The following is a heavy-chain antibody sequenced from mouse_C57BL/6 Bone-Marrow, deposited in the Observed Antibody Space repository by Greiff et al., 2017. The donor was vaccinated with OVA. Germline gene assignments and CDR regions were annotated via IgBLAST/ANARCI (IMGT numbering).Heavy chain of an antibody. D-gene: IGHD2-4*01. CDR2: INPSSGYT. V-gene: IGHV1-7*01. CDR1: GYTFTSYW. J-gene: IGHJ1*03. CDR3: ARGYYDYDWYFDV. Sequence: VMLVESGAELAKPGASVKLSCKASGYTFTSYWMHWVKQRPGQGLEWIGYINPSSGYTKYNQKFKDKATLTADKSSSTAYMQLSSLTYEDSAVYYCARGYYDYDWYFDVWGTGTTVTVSS.